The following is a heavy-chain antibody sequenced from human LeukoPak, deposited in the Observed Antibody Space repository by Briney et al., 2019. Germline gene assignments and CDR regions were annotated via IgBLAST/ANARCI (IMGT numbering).Heavy chain of an antibody. J-gene: IGHJ4*02. D-gene: IGHD5-18*01. V-gene: IGHV3-33*01. CDR3: ARAFWVDTAMVPDY. CDR1: GFTFSNYG. CDR2: IWYDGSSK. Sequence: GRSLRLSCAASGFTFSNYGMHWVRQAPGKGLEWVALIWYDGSSKYYADSVKGRFAISRDNSKNAIYLQMNSLRAGDTAVYYCARAFWVDTAMVPDYWGQGTLVTVSS.